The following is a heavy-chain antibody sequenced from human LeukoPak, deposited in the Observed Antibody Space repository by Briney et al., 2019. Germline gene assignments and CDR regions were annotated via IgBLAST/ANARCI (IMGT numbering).Heavy chain of an antibody. CDR1: GFTFSSYS. D-gene: IGHD6-13*01. Sequence: GGSVRLSCAASGFTFSSYSMNWVRQAPGKGLEWDSSITAASSYIYYADSVRGRFTISRDNAKNSLYLQMNSLRAEDTAVYYCARPAAAIPPYWGQGTLVSVSS. J-gene: IGHJ4*02. CDR3: ARPAAAIPPY. CDR2: ITAASSYI. V-gene: IGHV3-21*01.